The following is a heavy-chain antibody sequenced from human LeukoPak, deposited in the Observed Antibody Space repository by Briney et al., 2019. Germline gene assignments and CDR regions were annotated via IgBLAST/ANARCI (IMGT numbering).Heavy chain of an antibody. Sequence: PSETLSLTCAVSGGSISSGGYSWSWIRQPPGKGLEWIGYIYYSGSTYYNPSLKSRVTISVDTSKNQFSLKLSSVTAADTAVYYCARDTAGTVPDAFDIWGQGTMVTVSS. CDR2: IYYSGST. D-gene: IGHD6-13*01. J-gene: IGHJ3*02. V-gene: IGHV4-30-4*07. CDR3: ARDTAGTVPDAFDI. CDR1: GGSISSGGYS.